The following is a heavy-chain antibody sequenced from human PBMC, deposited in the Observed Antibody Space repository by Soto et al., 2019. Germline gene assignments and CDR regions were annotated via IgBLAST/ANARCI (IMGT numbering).Heavy chain of an antibody. D-gene: IGHD3-3*01. V-gene: IGHV3-30*03. Sequence: QVQLVESGGGVAQPGRSLRLSCAASGFTFSEYGIHWVRQAPGKGLVWVAFISFDGSDKFYLDSVRGRFTVSRDNSQNVVVIYMTGLRTDDTAVYYCARPPYECWNGYQRGGSHYIYYCGMDVWGRGTPVTVSS. CDR1: GFTFSEYG. CDR2: ISFDGSDK. J-gene: IGHJ6*02. CDR3: ARPPYECWNGYQRGGSHYIYYCGMDV.